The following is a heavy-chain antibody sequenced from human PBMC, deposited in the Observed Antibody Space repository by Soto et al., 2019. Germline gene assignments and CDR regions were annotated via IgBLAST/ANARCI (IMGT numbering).Heavy chain of an antibody. CDR3: ARDAVRSGRDGVCSQRYDLFALDV. D-gene: IGHD2-21*02. CDR2: ISASNGNT. V-gene: IGHV1-18*01. CDR1: GDTFTSDG. Sequence: ASVRVSGKASGDTFTSDGFSWVRQAPGQGRGWRGWISASNGNTNYAQKLQGRVTMPTDTSTGTAYMELRSLRSDDTATYSCARDAVRSGRDGVCSQRYDLFALDVWG. J-gene: IGHJ6*02.